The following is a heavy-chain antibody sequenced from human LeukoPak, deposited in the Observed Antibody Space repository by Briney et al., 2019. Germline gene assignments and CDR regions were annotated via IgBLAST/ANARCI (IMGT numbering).Heavy chain of an antibody. D-gene: IGHD3-22*01. CDR3: ARATPVMVITTFVVGYFDY. Sequence: PSETLSLTCTVSGGSISSYYWSWIRQPPGKGVEWIGYIYYSGSTNYNPSLKSRVTISVDTSKNQFSLKLSSVTAADTAVYYCARATPVMVITTFVVGYFDYWGQGTLVTVSS. V-gene: IGHV4-59*01. CDR1: GGSISSYY. CDR2: IYYSGST. J-gene: IGHJ4*02.